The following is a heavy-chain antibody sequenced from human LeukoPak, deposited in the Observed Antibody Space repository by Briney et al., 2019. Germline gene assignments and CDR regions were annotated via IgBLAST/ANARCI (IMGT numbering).Heavy chain of an antibody. Sequence: SGGSLRLSCAASGFMFSRYAMHWVRQAPGKGLEWVALISYDGSDQFYADSVKGRFTISRDNSKNTLYLQMSSLRAEDTAVYYCARSFSGSYPDFDYWGQGALVTVSS. J-gene: IGHJ4*02. CDR1: GFMFSRYA. D-gene: IGHD1-26*01. CDR3: ARSFSGSYPDFDY. CDR2: ISYDGSDQ. V-gene: IGHV3-30*04.